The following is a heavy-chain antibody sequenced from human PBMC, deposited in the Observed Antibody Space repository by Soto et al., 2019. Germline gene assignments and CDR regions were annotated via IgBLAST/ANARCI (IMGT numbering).Heavy chain of an antibody. Sequence: PGGSLRLSCASSVFTFSSYAMSCVRHSPGKWLEWVSAISGSGGSTYYADSVKGRFTISRDNSKNTLYLQMNSLRAEDTAVYYCAKQAGQLWLPTAPVKIYFDYGDREHWSPSHQ. V-gene: IGHV3-23*01. CDR1: VFTFSSYA. D-gene: IGHD5-18*01. CDR2: ISGSGGST. J-gene: IGHJ4*02. CDR3: AKQAGQLWLPTAPVKIYFDY.